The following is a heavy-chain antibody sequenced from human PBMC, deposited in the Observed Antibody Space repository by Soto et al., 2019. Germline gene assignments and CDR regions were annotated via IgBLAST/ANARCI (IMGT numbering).Heavy chain of an antibody. CDR1: GYALTELS. J-gene: IGHJ6*02. D-gene: IGHD3-3*01. Sequence: DSVQGCWKVSGYALTELSMHWVRQAPGEGLEWIGAFDPEDGETIYAQKFQGRVTMTEDTSTDTAYMELSSLRSEDTAVYYCATIYQLRFLEWLPRGGYYYYGMDVWGQGTTVTVSS. CDR2: FDPEDGET. V-gene: IGHV1-24*01. CDR3: ATIYQLRFLEWLPRGGYYYYGMDV.